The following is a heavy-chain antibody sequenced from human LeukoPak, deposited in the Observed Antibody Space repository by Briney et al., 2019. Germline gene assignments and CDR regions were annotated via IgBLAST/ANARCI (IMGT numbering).Heavy chain of an antibody. CDR3: ARHSSSYFDY. CDR2: IYYSGNT. Sequence: ETLSLTCAVSGGSISSGGYSWSWIRQPPGKGLEWIGYIYYSGNTNYNPSLKSRVTISVDTSKNQFSLKLSSVTAADTAVYYCARHSSSYFDYWGQGTLVTVSS. D-gene: IGHD6-13*01. V-gene: IGHV4-61*08. J-gene: IGHJ4*02. CDR1: GGSISSGGYS.